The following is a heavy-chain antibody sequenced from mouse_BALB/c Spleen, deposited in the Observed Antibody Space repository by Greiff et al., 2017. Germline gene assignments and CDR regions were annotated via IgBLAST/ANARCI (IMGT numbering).Heavy chain of an antibody. Sequence: EVQLQQSGGGLVQPGGSLKLSCAASGFDFSRYWMSWVRQAPGKGLEWIGEINPDSSTINYTPSLKDKFIISRDNAKNTLYLQMSKVRSEDTALYYCARQGIITTVAYFDVWGAGTTVTVSS. CDR3: ARQGIITTVAYFDV. D-gene: IGHD1-1*01. CDR2: INPDSSTI. V-gene: IGHV4-1*02. J-gene: IGHJ1*01. CDR1: GFDFSRYW.